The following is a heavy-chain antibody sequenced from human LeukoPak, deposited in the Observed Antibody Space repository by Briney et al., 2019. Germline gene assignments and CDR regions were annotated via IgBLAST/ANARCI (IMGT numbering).Heavy chain of an antibody. Sequence: SETLSLTCRVSGGSIRSYYWSWIRQPAGKGLEWIGRIYTSGSTNYNPSLKSRVTMSVDTSKNQFSLKLSSVTAADTAVYYCARESQGYDILTGYRHNWFDPWGQGTLVTVSS. CDR1: GGSIRSYY. CDR3: ARESQGYDILTGYRHNWFDP. D-gene: IGHD3-9*01. J-gene: IGHJ5*02. CDR2: IYTSGST. V-gene: IGHV4-4*07.